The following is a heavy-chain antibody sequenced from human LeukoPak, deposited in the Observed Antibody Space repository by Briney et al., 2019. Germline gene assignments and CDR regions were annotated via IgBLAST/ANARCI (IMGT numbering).Heavy chain of an antibody. J-gene: IGHJ4*02. V-gene: IGHV4-34*01. CDR3: ARHEWIGSYYGY. CDR1: GGSFSGYY. D-gene: IGHD1-26*01. Sequence: SETLSLTCAVYGGSFSGYYWSWIRQPPGKGLEWIGEINHSGSTNYNPSLKSRVTISVDTSKNQFSLKLSSVTAADTAVYYCARHEWIGSYYGYWGQGTLVTVSS. CDR2: INHSGST.